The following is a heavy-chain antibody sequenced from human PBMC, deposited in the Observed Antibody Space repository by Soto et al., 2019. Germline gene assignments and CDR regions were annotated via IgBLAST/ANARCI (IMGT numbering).Heavy chain of an antibody. D-gene: IGHD2-21*02. CDR2: INWNGGST. CDR1: GFTFSSYA. Sequence: GGSLRLSCEGSGFTFSSYAIHWVRQAPGKGLEWVSGINWNGGSTGYADSVKGRFTISRDNAKNSLYLQMNSLRAEDTALYYCARDGGYGGNFAFDIWGQGTMVTVSS. V-gene: IGHV3-20*04. CDR3: ARDGGYGGNFAFDI. J-gene: IGHJ3*02.